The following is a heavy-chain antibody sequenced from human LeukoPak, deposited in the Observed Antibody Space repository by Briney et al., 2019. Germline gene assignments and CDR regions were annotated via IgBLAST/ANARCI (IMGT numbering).Heavy chain of an antibody. CDR2: IIPIFGTA. D-gene: IGHD5-18*01. Sequence: SVKVSCKASGGTFSSYAISWVRQAPGQGLEWMGGIIPIFGTANYAQKFQGRVTITADESTSTAYMELSSLRTEDTAVYYCAKSQGYSQGFDYWGQGTLVTVSS. CDR3: AKSQGYSQGFDY. J-gene: IGHJ4*02. CDR1: GGTFSSYA. V-gene: IGHV1-69*13.